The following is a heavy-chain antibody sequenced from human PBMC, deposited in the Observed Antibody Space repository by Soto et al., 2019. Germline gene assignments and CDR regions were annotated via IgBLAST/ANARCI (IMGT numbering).Heavy chain of an antibody. J-gene: IGHJ4*02. V-gene: IGHV3-30*18. CDR2: ISYDGSNK. D-gene: IGHD3-3*01. Sequence: QVQLVESGGGVVQPGRSLRLSCAASGFTFSSYGMHWVRQAPGKGLEWVAVISYDGSNKYYADSVKGRFTISRDNSKNPLYLQMNSLRAEDTAVYYCAKEEPEITIFGVVYFDYWGQGTLVTVSS. CDR3: AKEEPEITIFGVVYFDY. CDR1: GFTFSSYG.